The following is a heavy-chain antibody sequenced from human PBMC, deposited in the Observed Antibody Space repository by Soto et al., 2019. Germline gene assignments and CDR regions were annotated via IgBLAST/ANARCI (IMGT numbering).Heavy chain of an antibody. V-gene: IGHV3-30-3*01. CDR2: ISYDGSNK. CDR3: ARDGPIAGLSYYFDY. CDR1: GFTFSSYA. Sequence: GGSLRLSCAASGFTFSSYAMHWVRQAPGKGLEWVAVISYDGSNKYYADSVKGRFTISRDNSKNTLYLQMNSLRAEDTAVYYCARDGPIAGLSYYFDYWGQGTLVTVSS. J-gene: IGHJ4*02. D-gene: IGHD6-13*01.